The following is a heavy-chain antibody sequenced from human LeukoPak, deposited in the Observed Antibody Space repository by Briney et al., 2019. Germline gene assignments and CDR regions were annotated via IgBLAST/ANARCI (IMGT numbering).Heavy chain of an antibody. CDR2: MNPNSGNR. V-gene: IGHV1-8*01. CDR3: AEDMGTIRGDAFDI. J-gene: IGHJ3*02. Sequence: ASVKVSCKASGYTFTSYDINWVRQATGQGLEWMGWMNPNSGNRGYAQKFQGRVTMTRNTSISTAYIELSSLRSKDTSVYYFAEDMGTIRGDAFDIWGQGTMVTVSS. CDR1: GYTFTSYD. D-gene: IGHD5-18*01.